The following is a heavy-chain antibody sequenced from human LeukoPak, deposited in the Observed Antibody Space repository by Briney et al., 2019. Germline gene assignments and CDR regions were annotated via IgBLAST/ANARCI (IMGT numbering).Heavy chain of an antibody. CDR3: ARDLSAAFDF. CDR1: GFTFDNYA. CDR2: ISYGGNNE. J-gene: IGHJ4*02. V-gene: IGHV3-30-3*01. D-gene: IGHD6-19*01. Sequence: GRSLRLSCAASGFTFDNYAMHWVRQAPAKGLEWVAVISYGGNNEFYANSVKGRFSISRDNSKNTLFLDMSDLRVEDTAVYYCARDLSAAFDFWGQGVLVTVSS.